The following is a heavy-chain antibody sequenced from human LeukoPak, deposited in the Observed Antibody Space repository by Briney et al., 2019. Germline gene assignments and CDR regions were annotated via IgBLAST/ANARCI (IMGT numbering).Heavy chain of an antibody. D-gene: IGHD6-13*01. Sequence: SETQSLIYTFSGGSISSGSYYWGWIRQPPGKGLEWIGSIYYSGSTYYNPSLKSRVTISVDTSKNQFSLKLSSVTAADTAVYYCARGYSSSWYGNTPYCYFELGAGNPLVTVSS. CDR2: IYYSGST. CDR3: ARGYSSSWYGNTPYCYFEL. V-gene: IGHV4-39*01. CDR1: GGSISSGSYY. J-gene: IGHJ2*01.